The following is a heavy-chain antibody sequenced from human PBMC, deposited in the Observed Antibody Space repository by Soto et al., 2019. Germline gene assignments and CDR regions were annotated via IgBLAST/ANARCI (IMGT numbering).Heavy chain of an antibody. V-gene: IGHV4-59*01. Sequence: PSETLSLTWTVAGGSISSYYWSWIRQPPGKGLEWMGWIYYSGSTNYNPSLKSRVTISVDTSKIQFSLKLSSVTAADTAVYYCARGVPRYCSRTSCYGAYYYYGMDVWGQGTTVTVSS. CDR1: GGSISSYY. CDR2: IYYSGST. D-gene: IGHD2-2*01. J-gene: IGHJ6*02. CDR3: ARGVPRYCSRTSCYGAYYYYGMDV.